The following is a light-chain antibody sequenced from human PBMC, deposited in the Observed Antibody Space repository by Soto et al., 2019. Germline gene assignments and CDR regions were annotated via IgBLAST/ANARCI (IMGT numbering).Light chain of an antibody. CDR3: QQRSNWPLT. Sequence: EIVLTQSTATLSLSPGERATLSCRASQSVSSYLAWYQQKPGQAPRLLIYDASNRATGIPARFSGSGSGTDFTLTISSLEPEDFAVYYWQQRSNWPLTFGGGTKVEIK. CDR2: DAS. J-gene: IGKJ4*01. CDR1: QSVSSY. V-gene: IGKV3-11*01.